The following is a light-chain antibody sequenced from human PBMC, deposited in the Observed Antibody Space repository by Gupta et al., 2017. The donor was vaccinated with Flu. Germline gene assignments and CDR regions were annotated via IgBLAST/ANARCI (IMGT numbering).Light chain of an antibody. Sequence: DIVVTQSPLSLPVTLGQPASISCRSSQSLVDEDGIHYLNWFQQRPGQSLRRLLYKVSSRDSGVPDRFSGSGSGTDFTLQISRVEAEDAGVYYCMQETRWPYTFGQGTRLEIK. CDR2: KVS. V-gene: IGKV2-30*01. J-gene: IGKJ2*01. CDR3: MQETRWPYT. CDR1: QSLVDEDGIHY.